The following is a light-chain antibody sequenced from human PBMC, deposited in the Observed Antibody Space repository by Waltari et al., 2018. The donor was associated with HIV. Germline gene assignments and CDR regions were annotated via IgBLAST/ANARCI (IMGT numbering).Light chain of an antibody. CDR3: HQYHDWRPLT. CDR2: GAS. V-gene: IGKV3D-15*01. Sequence: EIVVTQSPATLSVSPGERATLSCRASANINNNLAWYQQRTDQAPRLLIYGASTRAADIPDRFSCSGSVTDFILTINSPQSEDFAVYYCHQYHDWRPLTFAGVTKVEMK. CDR1: ANINNN. J-gene: IGKJ4*01.